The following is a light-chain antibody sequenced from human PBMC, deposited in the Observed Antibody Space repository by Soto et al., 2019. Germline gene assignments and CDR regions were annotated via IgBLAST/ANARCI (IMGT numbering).Light chain of an antibody. V-gene: IGLV2-14*01. Sequence: QSALTQPASVSGSPGQSITISCTGTSSDVGGFLYVSWFQQHPGKAPKLMIYAVSNRHSGISNRFSGSKSGNAASLTISGLQAEDEAEYYCSSYSCSSTLVVFGGGTKLTVL. CDR1: SSDVGGFLY. J-gene: IGLJ2*01. CDR2: AVS. CDR3: SSYSCSSTLVV.